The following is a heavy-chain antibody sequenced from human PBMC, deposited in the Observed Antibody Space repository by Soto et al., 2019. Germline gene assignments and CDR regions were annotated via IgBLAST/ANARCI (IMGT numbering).Heavy chain of an antibody. Sequence: GASVKVSCKASGGTFSSYAISWVRQAPGQGPEWMGGIIPIFGTANYAQKFQGRVTITADKSTSTAYMELSSLRSEDTAVYYCARSRYCSGGSCYNFDYWGQGTLVTVSS. V-gene: IGHV1-69*06. CDR3: ARSRYCSGGSCYNFDY. J-gene: IGHJ4*02. D-gene: IGHD2-15*01. CDR2: IIPIFGTA. CDR1: GGTFSSYA.